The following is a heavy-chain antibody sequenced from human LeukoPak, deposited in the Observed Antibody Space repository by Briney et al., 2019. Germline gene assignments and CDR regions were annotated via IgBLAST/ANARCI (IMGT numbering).Heavy chain of an antibody. V-gene: IGHV3-30*02. CDR1: GFTFSSYG. Sequence: GGSLRLSCAASGFTFSSYGMHWVRQAPGKGLEWVAFIRYDGSNKYYADSVKGRFTISRDNSKNTLYLQMNSLRAEDTAVYYCAKDRGHSYYYYYYMDIWGKGTTVTISS. CDR2: IRYDGSNK. CDR3: AKDRGHSYYYYYYMDI. D-gene: IGHD3-10*01. J-gene: IGHJ6*03.